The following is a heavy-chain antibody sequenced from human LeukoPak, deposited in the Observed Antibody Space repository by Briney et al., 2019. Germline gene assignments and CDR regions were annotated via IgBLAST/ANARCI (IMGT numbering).Heavy chain of an antibody. CDR2: ISSSSSYI. Sequence: PGGSLRLSCAASGFTFSGYSMNSVRQAPGKGLEWVSSISSSSSYIYYADSVKRRFTISRDNAKNSLYLQRNSLRAQDTAVYYCKTVDYGDSGLGDYWGQGTLVTASS. CDR1: GFTFSGYS. V-gene: IGHV3-21*01. CDR3: KTVDYGDSGLGDY. D-gene: IGHD4-17*01. J-gene: IGHJ4*02.